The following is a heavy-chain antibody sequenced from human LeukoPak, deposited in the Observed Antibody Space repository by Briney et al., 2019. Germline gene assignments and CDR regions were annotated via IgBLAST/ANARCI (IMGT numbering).Heavy chain of an antibody. CDR3: ASGEYYYDSSGYAY. D-gene: IGHD3-22*01. J-gene: IGHJ4*02. CDR1: GFTFSSYL. CDR2: IKQDGSEK. V-gene: IGHV3-7*03. Sequence: GGALRLSCAASGFTFSSYLMSWVRQAPGKGLEWVANIKQDGSEKYYVDSVKGRFTISRDNAKNSLYLQMYSLRAEDTAVYYCASGEYYYDSSGYAYWGQGTLVTVSS.